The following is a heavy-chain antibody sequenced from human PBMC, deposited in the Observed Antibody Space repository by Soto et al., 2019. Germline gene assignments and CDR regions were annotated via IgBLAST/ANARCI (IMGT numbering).Heavy chain of an antibody. D-gene: IGHD2-15*01. CDR3: ANDSRSHPQGWLDP. CDR1: GFTFSSYA. V-gene: IGHV3-23*01. Sequence: EVQLLESGGGLVQPGESLRLSCAASGFTFSSYAMTWVRQAPGKGLEWVSSISGSGDYTYFADSVKGRFTISRDNSKDTLYLQMSSLRVEDTAIYYCANDSRSHPQGWLDPWGQGTLVTVSS. J-gene: IGHJ5*02. CDR2: ISGSGDYT.